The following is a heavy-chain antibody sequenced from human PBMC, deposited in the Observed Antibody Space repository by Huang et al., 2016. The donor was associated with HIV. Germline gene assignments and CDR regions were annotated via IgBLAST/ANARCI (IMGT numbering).Heavy chain of an antibody. D-gene: IGHD3-10*01. V-gene: IGHV4-39*02. CDR2: IYYSGSA. J-gene: IGHJ4*02. CDR3: ARLPGSITMIRGVITDPY. Sequence: QLQLQESGPGLVKPSETLSLTCTVSGGSIRSDNYYWGWIRQPPGKGLEWIGSIYYSGSACHNPSLKRRVTIPVDTSKNHFSLRMRSVTAADTAVYYCARLPGSITMIRGVITDPYWGQGTLVTVSS. CDR1: GGSIRSDNYY.